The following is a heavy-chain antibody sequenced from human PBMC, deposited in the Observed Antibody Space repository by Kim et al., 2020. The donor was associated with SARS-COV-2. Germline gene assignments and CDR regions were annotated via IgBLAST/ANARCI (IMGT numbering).Heavy chain of an antibody. CDR3: ARAAEQEILLWVGGREFDP. CDR1: GGSFSGYY. Sequence: SETLSLTCAVYGGSFSGYYWSWIRQPPGKGLEWIGEINHSGSTNYNPSLKSRVTISVDTSKNQFSLKLSSVTAADTAVYYCARAAEQEILLWVGGREFDP. J-gene: IGHJ5*02. D-gene: IGHD3-10*01. V-gene: IGHV4-34*01. CDR2: INHSGST.